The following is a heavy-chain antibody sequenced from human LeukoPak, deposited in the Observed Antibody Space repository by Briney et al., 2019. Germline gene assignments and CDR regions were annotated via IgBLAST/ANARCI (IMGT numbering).Heavy chain of an antibody. CDR1: GGSISSYY. CDR3: ARGGIAVAGFDY. D-gene: IGHD6-19*01. J-gene: IGHJ4*02. Sequence: PSETLSLTCTVSGGSISSYYLSWIRQPAGKGLGWIGRIYTSGSTNYNPSLKSRVTMSVDTSKNQFSLKLSSVTAADTAVYYCARGGIAVAGFDYWGQGTLVTVSS. V-gene: IGHV4-4*07. CDR2: IYTSGST.